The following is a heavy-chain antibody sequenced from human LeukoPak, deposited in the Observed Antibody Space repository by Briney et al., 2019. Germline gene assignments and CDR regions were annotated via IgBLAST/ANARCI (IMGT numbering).Heavy chain of an antibody. CDR3: AKDMAWSVAKFDY. J-gene: IGHJ4*02. CDR1: GFTVSSNY. CDR2: ISGSGGST. V-gene: IGHV3-23*01. Sequence: GGSLRLSCAGSGFTVSSNYMSWVRQAPGKGLEWVSAISGSGGSTYYADSVKGRFTISRDNSKNTLYLQMNSLRAEDTAVYYCAKDMAWSVAKFDYWGQGTLVTVSS. D-gene: IGHD5-12*01.